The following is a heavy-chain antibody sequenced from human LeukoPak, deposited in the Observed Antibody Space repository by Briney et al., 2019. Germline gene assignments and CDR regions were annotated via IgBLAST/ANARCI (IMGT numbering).Heavy chain of an antibody. V-gene: IGHV1-69*10. CDR1: GGTFSSYA. D-gene: IGHD3-10*01. CDR2: IIPILGIA. J-gene: IGHJ6*02. CDR3: ARDRGITMVQHYGMDV. Sequence: SVKVSCKASGGTFSSYAISWVRQAPGQGLEWMGGIIPILGIANYAQKFQGRVTITADKSTSTAYMELSSLRSEDTAVYYCARDRGITMVQHYGMDVWGQGTTVTVSS.